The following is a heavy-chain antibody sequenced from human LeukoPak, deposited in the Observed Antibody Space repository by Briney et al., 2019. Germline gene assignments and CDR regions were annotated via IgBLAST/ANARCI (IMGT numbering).Heavy chain of an antibody. V-gene: IGHV3-74*01. CDR1: GFTFRSYW. D-gene: IGHD3-22*01. Sequence: PGGSLRLSCAASGFTFRSYWMHWVRQAPGKGLVWVSRINSDGSSTSYADSVKGRYTISRDNAKNTLYLQMNSLRAEVTAVYYCARGISDYYYDSSGYYFPFDYWGQGTLVTVSS. CDR2: INSDGSST. J-gene: IGHJ4*02. CDR3: ARGISDYYYDSSGYYFPFDY.